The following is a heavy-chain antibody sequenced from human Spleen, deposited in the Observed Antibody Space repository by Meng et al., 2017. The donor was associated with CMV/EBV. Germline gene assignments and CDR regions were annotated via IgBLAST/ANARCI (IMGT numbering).Heavy chain of an antibody. CDR2: IRYDGSNK. Sequence: GESLKISCAASGFTFSSYGMHWVRRAPGKGLEWVAFIRYDGSNKYYADSVKGRFTISRDNSKNTLYLQMNSLRAEDTAVYYCAKDGGPIAVAGTHQGYWGQGTLVTVSS. CDR1: GFTFSSYG. V-gene: IGHV3-30*02. J-gene: IGHJ4*02. CDR3: AKDGGPIAVAGTHQGY. D-gene: IGHD6-19*01.